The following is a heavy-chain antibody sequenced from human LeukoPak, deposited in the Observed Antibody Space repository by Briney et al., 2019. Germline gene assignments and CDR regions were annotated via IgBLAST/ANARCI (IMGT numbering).Heavy chain of an antibody. D-gene: IGHD3-10*01. CDR3: ARDRLLWFGESEADFDY. CDR1: GFTVSSNY. V-gene: IGHV3-66*01. Sequence: GGSLRLSCAASGFTVSSNYMSWVRQAPGKGLEWVSVIYSGGSTYYADSVKGRFTISRDNSKNTLYLQMNSLRAEDTAVYYCARDRLLWFGESEADFDYWGQGTLVTVSS. CDR2: IYSGGST. J-gene: IGHJ4*02.